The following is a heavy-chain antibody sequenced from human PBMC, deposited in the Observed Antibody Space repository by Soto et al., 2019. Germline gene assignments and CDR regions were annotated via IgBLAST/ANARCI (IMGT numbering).Heavy chain of an antibody. Sequence: PSETLSLTCTVSGASISDCYWSWIRQPAGQALEWIGRVYVTGTTYFNPSLKSRVTMSVDTSNNQVSLKLSSVTAADSAIYYCARDGEYTSGWYSFDSWGPGTLVTVSS. CDR1: GASISDCY. D-gene: IGHD6-19*01. V-gene: IGHV4-4*07. CDR2: VYVTGTT. J-gene: IGHJ5*01. CDR3: ARDGEYTSGWYSFDS.